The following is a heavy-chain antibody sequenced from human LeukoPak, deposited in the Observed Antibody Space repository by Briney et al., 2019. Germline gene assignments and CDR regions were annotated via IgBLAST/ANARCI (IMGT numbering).Heavy chain of an antibody. J-gene: IGHJ1*01. D-gene: IGHD4/OR15-4a*01. CDR3: ARATPFYYRGIAAYYLEYFHH. V-gene: IGHV1-2*02. CDR1: GYTFTGYY. Sequence: GASVKVSCKASGYTFTGYYLHWVRQAPGQGLEWMGWISPNSGGTNYAQKFQGRVTMTKDTSITTAYMELSRLRSDDTAVYYCARATPFYYRGIAAYYLEYFHHWGQGTLVTVSS. CDR2: ISPNSGGT.